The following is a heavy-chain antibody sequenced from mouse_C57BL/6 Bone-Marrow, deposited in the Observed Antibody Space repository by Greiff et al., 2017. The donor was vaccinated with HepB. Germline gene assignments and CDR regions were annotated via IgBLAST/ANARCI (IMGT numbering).Heavy chain of an antibody. CDR1: GYTFTSYW. D-gene: IGHD4-1*01. J-gene: IGHJ4*01. CDR3: ASSGTGAMDY. V-gene: IGHV1-50*01. CDR2: IDPSDSYT. Sequence: QVQLQQPGAELVKPGASVKLSCKASGYTFTSYWMQWVKQRPGQGLEWIGEIDPSDSYTNYNQKFKGKATLTVDTSSSTAYMQLSSLTSVDSAVYYCASSGTGAMDYWGQGTSVTVSS.